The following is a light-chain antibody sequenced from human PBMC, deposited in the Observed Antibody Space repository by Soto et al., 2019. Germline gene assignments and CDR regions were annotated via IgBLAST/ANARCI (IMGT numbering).Light chain of an antibody. CDR3: QQYNSYSTRT. Sequence: QMTQSPSTLSASVGDRVTITCRASQSISSWLAWYQQKPGKAPKLLIYDASSLESGVPSRFSGSGSGTEFTLTISSLQPDDFATYYCQQYNSYSTRTFGQGTKV. CDR1: QSISSW. V-gene: IGKV1-5*01. J-gene: IGKJ1*01. CDR2: DAS.